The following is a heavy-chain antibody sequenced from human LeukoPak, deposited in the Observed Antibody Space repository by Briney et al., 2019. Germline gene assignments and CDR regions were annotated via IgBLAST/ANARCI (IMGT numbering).Heavy chain of an antibody. Sequence: SETLSLTCTVSGGSISSYYWSWIRQPPGKGLEWIGYIYYSGSTNYNPSLKSRVTIPVDTSKNQFSLKLSSVTAADTAVYYCARVGAFWGSITFDYWGQGTLVTVSS. CDR2: IYYSGST. J-gene: IGHJ4*02. D-gene: IGHD7-27*01. CDR1: GGSISSYY. CDR3: ARVGAFWGSITFDY. V-gene: IGHV4-59*01.